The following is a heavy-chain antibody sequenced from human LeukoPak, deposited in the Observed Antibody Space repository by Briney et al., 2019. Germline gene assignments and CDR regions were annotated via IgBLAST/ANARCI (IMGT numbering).Heavy chain of an antibody. J-gene: IGHJ4*02. Sequence: SETLSLTCAVYGGSFSGYYWSWIRQPPGKGLEWIGEINHSGSTHYNPPLKRRVTISVDTSKNQFSLTLSSATAADTAVYYCARGKISLTMVRGVLYYFDYWGQGTLVTVSS. V-gene: IGHV4-34*01. CDR2: INHSGST. CDR1: GGSFSGYY. D-gene: IGHD3-10*01. CDR3: ARGKISLTMVRGVLYYFDY.